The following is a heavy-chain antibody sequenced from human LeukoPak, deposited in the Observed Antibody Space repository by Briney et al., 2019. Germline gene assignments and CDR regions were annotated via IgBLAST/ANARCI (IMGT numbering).Heavy chain of an antibody. Sequence: ASVKVSCKASGYTFTNYFMHWVRQAPGQGLEWMGRINAWGGDTDYAQKLQGRVTMTRDTSTSTVYMELSSLTFEDTALYYCARVGVTVAANDHWGQGTLVTVSS. CDR3: ARVGVTVAANDH. V-gene: IGHV1-46*01. CDR1: GYTFTNYF. J-gene: IGHJ5*02. CDR2: INAWGGDT. D-gene: IGHD3-16*01.